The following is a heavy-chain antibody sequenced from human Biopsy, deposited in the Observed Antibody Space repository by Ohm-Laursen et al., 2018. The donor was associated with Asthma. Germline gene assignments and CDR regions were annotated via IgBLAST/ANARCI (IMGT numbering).Heavy chain of an antibody. Sequence: SLRLSCAASGFTVSRDHMFWVRQAPGKGLEWVSVIYSGGTSDTADSVRGRFTISRDFYKNTLYLQMDSLRAEDTAVYYCARGDSSGWSHYYFDYWGQGTLVTVSS. J-gene: IGHJ4*02. D-gene: IGHD6-19*01. CDR1: GFTVSRDH. V-gene: IGHV3-53*01. CDR3: ARGDSSGWSHYYFDY. CDR2: IYSGGTS.